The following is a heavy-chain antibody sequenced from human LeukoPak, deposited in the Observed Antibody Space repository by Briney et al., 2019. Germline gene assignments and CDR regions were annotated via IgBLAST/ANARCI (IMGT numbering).Heavy chain of an antibody. Sequence: GGSLRLSCAASGFTFSSYGMHWVRQAPGKGLEWVAVISYDGSNKYYADSVKGRFTISRDNSKNTLYLQMNSLRAEDTAVYYCARGIYYYDSSGYSGADAFDIWGQGTMVTVSS. V-gene: IGHV3-30*19. J-gene: IGHJ3*02. D-gene: IGHD3-22*01. CDR1: GFTFSSYG. CDR3: ARGIYYYDSSGYSGADAFDI. CDR2: ISYDGSNK.